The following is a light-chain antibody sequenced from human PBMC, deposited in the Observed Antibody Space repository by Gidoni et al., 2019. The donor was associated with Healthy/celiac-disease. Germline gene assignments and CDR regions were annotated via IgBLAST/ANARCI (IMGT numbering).Light chain of an antibody. CDR3: QQYYSTLVT. J-gene: IGKJ3*01. Sequence: DIVMTQSQDSRAVSLGERATINCKSSQSVLYSSNNKNYLAWYQQKPGQPPKLLIYWASTRESGVPDRFSGSGSGTDFTLTISSLQAEDVAVYYCQQYYSTLVTFXPXTNVDIK. CDR1: QSVLYSSNNKNY. V-gene: IGKV4-1*01. CDR2: WAS.